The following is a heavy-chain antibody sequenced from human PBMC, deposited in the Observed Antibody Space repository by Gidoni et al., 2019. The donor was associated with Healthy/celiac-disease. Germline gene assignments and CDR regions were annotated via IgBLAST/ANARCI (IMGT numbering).Heavy chain of an antibody. Sequence: EVQLVESGGGLVQPGGSMRLSCAASGFTFSSYWMPWVRQAPGKGLVWVSRINSDGSSTSYADSLKGRFTISRDNAKNTLYLQMNSLRAEDTAVYYCARAPYCSSTSCYRHYYYGMDVWGQGTTVTVSS. CDR3: ARAPYCSSTSCYRHYYYGMDV. D-gene: IGHD2-2*02. V-gene: IGHV3-74*01. CDR2: INSDGSST. J-gene: IGHJ6*02. CDR1: GFTFSSYW.